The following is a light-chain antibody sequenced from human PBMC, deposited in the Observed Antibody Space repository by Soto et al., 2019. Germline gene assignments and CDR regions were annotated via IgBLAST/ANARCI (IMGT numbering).Light chain of an antibody. V-gene: IGKV3-15*01. CDR2: GAS. CDR1: QSVSSN. Sequence: IMMAQSPSTLSVSPGERATLSCRASQSVSSNLAWYQQKPGQAPRLLIYGASIRATGIPARFSGSGSGTEFSLTISSLQSEDFAVYYCQPYDNWPPITFGQGTRLEIK. J-gene: IGKJ5*01. CDR3: QPYDNWPPIT.